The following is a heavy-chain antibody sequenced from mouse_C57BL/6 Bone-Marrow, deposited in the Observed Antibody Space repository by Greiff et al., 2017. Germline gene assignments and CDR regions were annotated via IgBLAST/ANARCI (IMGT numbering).Heavy chain of an antibody. CDR2: IDPENGDT. J-gene: IGHJ3*01. CDR3: TPLAWFAY. CDR1: GFNIKDDY. Sequence: VQLQQPGAELVMPGASVKLSCKASGFNIKDDYMHWVKQRPEQGLEWIGWIDPENGDTEYASKFQGKATITADTSSNTAYLQLSSLTSEDTAVYYCTPLAWFAYWGQGTLVTVSA. V-gene: IGHV14-4*01.